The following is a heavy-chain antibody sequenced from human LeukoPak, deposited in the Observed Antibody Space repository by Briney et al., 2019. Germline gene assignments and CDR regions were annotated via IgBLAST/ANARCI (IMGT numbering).Heavy chain of an antibody. CDR1: GYSISSGYY. J-gene: IGHJ5*02. Sequence: SETLSLTCTVSGYSISSGYYWGWIRQPPGKGLEWIGSIYHSGSTYYNPSLKSRVTISVDTSKNQFSLKLSSVTAADTAVYYCARDLTTVTTPLDPWGQGTLVTVSS. CDR2: IYHSGST. V-gene: IGHV4-38-2*02. CDR3: ARDLTTVTTPLDP. D-gene: IGHD4-17*01.